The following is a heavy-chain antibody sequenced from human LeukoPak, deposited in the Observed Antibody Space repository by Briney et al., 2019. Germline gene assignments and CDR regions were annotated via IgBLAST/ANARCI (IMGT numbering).Heavy chain of an antibody. Sequence: PSETLSLTCAVYGGSFSGYYWSWIRQPPGKGLEWIGEINHSGSTNYNPSLKSRVTISVDTSKNQFSLKLSSVTAADTAVYYCAIGRGRAAPQRGYFDYWGQGPLVTVSS. CDR1: GGSFSGYY. D-gene: IGHD3-10*01. CDR3: AIGRGRAAPQRGYFDY. V-gene: IGHV4-34*01. CDR2: INHSGST. J-gene: IGHJ4*02.